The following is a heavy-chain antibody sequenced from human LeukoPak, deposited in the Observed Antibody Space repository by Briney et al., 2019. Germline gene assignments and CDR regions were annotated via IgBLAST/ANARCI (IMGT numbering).Heavy chain of an antibody. Sequence: ASVKVSCKASGYTFTGYYMHWVRQAPGQGLEWMGWINPNSGGTNYAQKFQGRVTMTTDTSISTAYMELSRLRSDDTAVYYCAQGYCSSTSCQMGWFDPWGQGTLVTVSS. J-gene: IGHJ5*02. CDR3: AQGYCSSTSCQMGWFDP. V-gene: IGHV1-2*02. D-gene: IGHD2-2*01. CDR1: GYTFTGYY. CDR2: INPNSGGT.